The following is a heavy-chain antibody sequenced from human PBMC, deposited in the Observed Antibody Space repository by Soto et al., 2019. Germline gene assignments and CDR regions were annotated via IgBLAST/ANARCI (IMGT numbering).Heavy chain of an antibody. CDR1: GYIFSTYA. V-gene: IGHV1-3*01. J-gene: IGHJ5*02. CDR2: INPGNSNT. Sequence: GASVKVSCKASGYIFSTYAVHWVRQAPGQRPEWMGWINPGNSNTKYSQKFQGRFTMTRDTSASTAYMELSSLRSGDTAVYYCAREYCPSSTCYSFFDPWGQGTLVTVSS. D-gene: IGHD2-21*02. CDR3: AREYCPSSTCYSFFDP.